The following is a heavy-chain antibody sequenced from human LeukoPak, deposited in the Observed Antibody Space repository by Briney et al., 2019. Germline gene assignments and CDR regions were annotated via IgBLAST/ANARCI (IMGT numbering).Heavy chain of an antibody. V-gene: IGHV4-4*07. CDR2: IYSSGRP. CDR1: GGSLSSYY. D-gene: IGHD4-11*01. CDR3: ARDFLLQSEGLFDY. Sequence: SETLSLTCTVSGGSLSSYYWSWIRQPAGKGLEWIGHIYSSGRPNYNPSLKSRVTMSVDTSKNQFSLKLTSVTAADTAVYYCARDFLLQSEGLFDYWGQGTLVTVSS. J-gene: IGHJ4*02.